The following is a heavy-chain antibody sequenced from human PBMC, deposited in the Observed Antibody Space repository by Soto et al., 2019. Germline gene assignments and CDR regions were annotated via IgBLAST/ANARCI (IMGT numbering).Heavy chain of an antibody. D-gene: IGHD3-10*01. CDR2: ISSSSSTI. CDR3: AREPMVRAAHGFDI. CDR1: GFTFSSYS. V-gene: IGHV3-48*02. J-gene: IGHJ3*02. Sequence: EVQLVESGGGLVQPGGSLRLSCAASGFTFSSYSMNWVRQAPGKGLEWVSYISSSSSTIYYADSVKGRFTISRDNAKNSLYLQMNSLRDEDTAVYYCAREPMVRAAHGFDIWGQGTMVTVSS.